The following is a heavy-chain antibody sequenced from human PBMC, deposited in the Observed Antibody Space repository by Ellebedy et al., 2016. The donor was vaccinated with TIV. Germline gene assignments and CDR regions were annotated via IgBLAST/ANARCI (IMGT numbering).Heavy chain of an antibody. CDR2: IYSCGST. CDR1: GFTVSNNY. D-gene: IGHD2/OR15-2a*01. V-gene: IGHV3-53*01. Sequence: GESLKISCAASGFTVSNNYISWVRQAPGKGLEWVSVIYSCGSTYYADSVKGRFTISRDNSKNTVYLQMNSLRAEDTAVYYCARGVLSGYWGQGTLVTVSS. J-gene: IGHJ4*02. CDR3: ARGVLSGY.